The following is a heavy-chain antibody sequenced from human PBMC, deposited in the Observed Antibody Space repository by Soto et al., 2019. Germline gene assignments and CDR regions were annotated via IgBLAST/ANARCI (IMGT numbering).Heavy chain of an antibody. V-gene: IGHV4-59*01. CDR2: VSFSGST. CDR1: GDSISSYY. J-gene: IGHJ4*02. Sequence: SETLSLTCTVSGDSISSYYWNWIRQSPGKELEWIGYVSFSGSTSYNPSLKSRVTISVDTSKNQFSLKLSSVTAADTAVYYCARSREMYYYDSSGYYAHWGQGTLVPVSS. D-gene: IGHD3-22*01. CDR3: ARSREMYYYDSSGYYAH.